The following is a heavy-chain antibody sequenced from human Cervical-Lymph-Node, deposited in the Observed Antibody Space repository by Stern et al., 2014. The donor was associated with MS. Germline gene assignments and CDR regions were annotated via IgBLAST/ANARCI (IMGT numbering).Heavy chain of an antibody. Sequence: QVQLVQSGAEVKKPGASVRVSCKASGYIFTDFGISWVRQAPGQGLEWMGWINGFNGYTNYAQRLQDRVIMTTDTSTSTAYMELRSLTSDDTAIYYCARGKRAAGGYWGQGTLVIVSS. CDR2: INGFNGYT. D-gene: IGHD6-13*01. CDR1: GYIFTDFG. CDR3: ARGKRAAGGY. V-gene: IGHV1-18*01. J-gene: IGHJ4*02.